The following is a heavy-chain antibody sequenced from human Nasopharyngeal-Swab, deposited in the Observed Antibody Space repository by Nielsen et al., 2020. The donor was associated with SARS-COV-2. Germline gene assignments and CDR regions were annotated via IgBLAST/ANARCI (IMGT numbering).Heavy chain of an antibody. V-gene: IGHV4-61*02. J-gene: IGHJ6*03. CDR3: ARGLRGVTTYYYYYMDV. D-gene: IGHD4-17*01. CDR2: IYTSGST. CDR1: GGSISSGSYY. Sequence: SETLSLICTVSGGSISSGSYYWSWIRQPAGKGLEWIGRIYTSGSTNYNPSLKSRVTISVDTSKNQFSLKLSSVTAADTAVYYCARGLRGVTTYYYYYMDVWGKGTTVTVS.